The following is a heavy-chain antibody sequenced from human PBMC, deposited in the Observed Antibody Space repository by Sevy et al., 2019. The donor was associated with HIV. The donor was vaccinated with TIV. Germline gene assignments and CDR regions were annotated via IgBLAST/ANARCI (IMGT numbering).Heavy chain of an antibody. Sequence: GGSLRLSCVASGSTFSSYVMSWVRQAPGKGLEWVSTISGSGGYTYYADSVKGRFTISRDTSKSTVYLQMDSLRAEDTAVYYCARDLNSGYANYYYYGMDVWGQGTTVTVSS. CDR1: GSTFSSYV. CDR2: ISGSGGYT. D-gene: IGHD5-12*01. V-gene: IGHV3-23*01. CDR3: ARDLNSGYANYYYYGMDV. J-gene: IGHJ6*02.